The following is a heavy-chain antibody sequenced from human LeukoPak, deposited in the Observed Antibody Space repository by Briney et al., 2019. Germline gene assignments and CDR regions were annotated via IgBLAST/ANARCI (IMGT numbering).Heavy chain of an antibody. CDR3: AKSRRVVPAATSVDYFDY. Sequence: GGSLRLSCAASGFTFSSYAMSWVRQAPGKGLEWVSAISGSGGSTYYADSVKGRFTISRDNSKNTLYLQMNSLRAEDTAVYYCAKSRRVVPAATSVDYFDYWGQGTLVTVSS. J-gene: IGHJ4*02. D-gene: IGHD2-2*01. CDR1: GFTFSSYA. V-gene: IGHV3-23*01. CDR2: ISGSGGST.